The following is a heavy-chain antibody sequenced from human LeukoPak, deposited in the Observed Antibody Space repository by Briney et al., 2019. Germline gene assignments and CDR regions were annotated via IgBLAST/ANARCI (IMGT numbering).Heavy chain of an antibody. CDR2: IIPIFGTA. J-gene: IGHJ6*02. CDR1: GGTFSSYA. V-gene: IGHV1-69*13. CDR3: ARDRLGYYYGMDV. Sequence: SVKVSCKASGGTFSSYAISWVRQAPGQGLEWMGGIIPIFGTANYAQKFQGRVTITADESTSTAYMELSSLRSEGTAVYYCARDRLGYYYGMDVWGQGTMVTVSS. D-gene: IGHD3-16*01.